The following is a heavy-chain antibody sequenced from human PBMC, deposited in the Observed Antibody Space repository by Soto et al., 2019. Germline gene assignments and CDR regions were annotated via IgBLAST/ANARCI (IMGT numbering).Heavy chain of an antibody. CDR3: ARAAPYDYVWGSYRWGYYFDY. V-gene: IGHV4-31*03. J-gene: IGHJ4*02. Sequence: QVQLQESGPGLVKPSQTLSLTCTVSGGSISSGGYYWSWIRQHPGKGLEWIGYSYYSGSTYYNPSLKSRVTISVDTSKNQCSLKLSAVTAADTAVYYCARAAPYDYVWGSYRWGYYFDYWGQGTLVTVSS. CDR2: SYYSGST. D-gene: IGHD3-16*02. CDR1: GGSISSGGYY.